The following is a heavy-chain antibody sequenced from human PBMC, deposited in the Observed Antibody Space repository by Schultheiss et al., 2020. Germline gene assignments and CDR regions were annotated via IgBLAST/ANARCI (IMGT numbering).Heavy chain of an antibody. V-gene: IGHV3-21*01. CDR2: ISSSSSYI. CDR1: GFTFSSYS. J-gene: IGHJ5*02. D-gene: IGHD2-21*01. Sequence: GGSLRLSCAASGFTFSSYSMNWVRQAPGKGLEWVSSISSSSSYIYYADSVKGRFTISRDNAKNSPYLQMNSLRAEDTAVYYCARRHSAMFMFDPWGQGTLVTVSS. CDR3: ARRHSAMFMFDP.